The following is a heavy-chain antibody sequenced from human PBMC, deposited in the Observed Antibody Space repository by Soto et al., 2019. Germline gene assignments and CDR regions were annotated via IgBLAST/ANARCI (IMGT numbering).Heavy chain of an antibody. J-gene: IGHJ5*02. Sequence: SETLSLTCTVSGGSISSGDYYWSWIRQPPGKGLEWIGCIYYSGSTYYNPSLKSRLTISVDTSKNQFSLKLSSVTAADTAVYYCARVRRIALAPRRFDPWGQGTLVTVSS. CDR2: IYYSGST. CDR3: ARVRRIALAPRRFDP. V-gene: IGHV4-30-4*01. D-gene: IGHD6-6*01. CDR1: GGSISSGDYY.